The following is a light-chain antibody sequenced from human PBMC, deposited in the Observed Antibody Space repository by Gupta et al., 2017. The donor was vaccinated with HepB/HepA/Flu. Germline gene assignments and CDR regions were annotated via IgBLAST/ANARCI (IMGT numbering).Light chain of an antibody. CDR1: KLGDKY. J-gene: IGLJ2*01. CDR2: QDS. V-gene: IGLV3-1*01. CDR3: QAWDSSTAAV. Sequence: SYELTQPPSVSVSPGQTASLTCSGDKLGDKYACWYQQKPGQSPVLVIYQDSKRPSGIPERFSGSNSGNTATLTISGTQARDEADYYCQAWDSSTAAVFGGGTKLTVL.